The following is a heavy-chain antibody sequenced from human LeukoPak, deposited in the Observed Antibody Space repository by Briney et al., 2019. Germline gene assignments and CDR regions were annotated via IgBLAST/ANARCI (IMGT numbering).Heavy chain of an antibody. CDR3: ARQTGSGLFILP. V-gene: IGHV4-34*01. J-gene: IGHJ4*02. D-gene: IGHD3/OR15-3a*01. CDR1: GGSFSGYY. Sequence: SGTLSLTCAVYGGSFSGYYWSWIRQPPGKGLEWIGEINHSGSTNYNPSLKSRVTISVDTSKNQFSLKLSSVTAADTAVYYCARQTGSGLFILPGGQGTLVTVSS. CDR2: INHSGST.